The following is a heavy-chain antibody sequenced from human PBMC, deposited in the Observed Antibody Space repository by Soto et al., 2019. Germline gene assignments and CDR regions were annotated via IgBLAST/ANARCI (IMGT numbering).Heavy chain of an antibody. J-gene: IGHJ6*02. CDR3: ARESTALLPGYYYYYGMDV. CDR2: ISYDGSNK. Sequence: GGSLRLSCAASGFTFSSYAMRWVRQAPGKGLEWVAVISYDGSNKYYADSVKGRFTISRDNSKNTLYLQMNSLRAEDTAVYYCARESTALLPGYYYYYGMDVWGQGTTVTVSS. D-gene: IGHD4-17*01. V-gene: IGHV3-30-3*01. CDR1: GFTFSSYA.